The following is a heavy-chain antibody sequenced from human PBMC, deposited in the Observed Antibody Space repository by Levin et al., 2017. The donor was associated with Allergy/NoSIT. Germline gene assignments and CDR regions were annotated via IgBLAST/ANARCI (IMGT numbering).Heavy chain of an antibody. Sequence: PGGSLRLSCAASGFTLSRYSMNWVRQAPGKGLEWLSYIDSDSINIYYADSVKGRFTISRDNAKNSLFLQMNSLRDEDTAVYFCARDRFTSYGDHHIRDAFDVWGQGTMVTVSS. CDR3: ARDRFTSYGDHHIRDAFDV. CDR1: GFTLSRYS. CDR2: IDSDSINI. V-gene: IGHV3-48*02. J-gene: IGHJ3*01. D-gene: IGHD4-17*01.